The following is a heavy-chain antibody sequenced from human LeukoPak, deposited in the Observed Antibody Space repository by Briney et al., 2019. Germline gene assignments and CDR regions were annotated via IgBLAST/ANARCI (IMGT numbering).Heavy chain of an antibody. V-gene: IGHV4-38-2*02. CDR3: ARSPGDYYYYYGMDV. CDR2: IYHSGST. Sequence: SETLSLTCNVSDYSISNGYYWGWMRQPPGKGLEWIGSIYHSGSTNYNPSLKSRVTISVDKSKNQFSLKLSSVTAADTAVYYCARSPGDYYYYYGMDVWGQGTTVTVSS. J-gene: IGHJ6*02. D-gene: IGHD3-10*01. CDR1: DYSISNGYY.